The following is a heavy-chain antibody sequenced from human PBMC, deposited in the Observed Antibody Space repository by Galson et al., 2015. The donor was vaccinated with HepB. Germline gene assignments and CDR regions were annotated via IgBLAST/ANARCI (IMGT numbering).Heavy chain of an antibody. CDR2: ISDSGSTI. V-gene: IGHV3-48*01. Sequence: SLRLSCAASGFTFSSYSMTWVRQAPGKGLEWVSYISDSGSTIYYADSVKGRFTISRDNAKNSLYLQMNSLRPEDTAVYYCARGDFGDYVPLFDSWGQGTLVTVSS. J-gene: IGHJ4*02. CDR1: GFTFSSYS. CDR3: ARGDFGDYVPLFDS. D-gene: IGHD4-17*01.